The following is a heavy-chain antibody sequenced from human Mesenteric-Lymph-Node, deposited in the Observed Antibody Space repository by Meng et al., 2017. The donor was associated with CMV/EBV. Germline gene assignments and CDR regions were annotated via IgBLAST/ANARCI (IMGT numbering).Heavy chain of an antibody. D-gene: IGHD3-3*01. Sequence: GESLKISCVASGFILSSYEMIWVRQAPGKGLEWVSYISSTGSTVYYADSVEGRFTISRDNAKNSLYLQMNSLRAEDTAVYYCARGGYDFWSGDGIYNWFDPWGQGTLVTVSS. J-gene: IGHJ5*02. V-gene: IGHV3-48*03. CDR2: ISSTGSTV. CDR1: GFILSSYE. CDR3: ARGGYDFWSGDGIYNWFDP.